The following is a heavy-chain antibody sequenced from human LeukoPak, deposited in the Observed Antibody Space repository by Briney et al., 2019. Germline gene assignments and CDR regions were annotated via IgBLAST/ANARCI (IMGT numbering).Heavy chain of an antibody. CDR2: INPSGGST. J-gene: IGHJ5*02. CDR1: GYTFTSYD. CDR3: ARQTGYSSSWYSPNWFDP. Sequence: ASVKVSCKASGYTFTSYDINWVRQATGQGLEWMGIINPSGGSTSYAQKFQGRVTMTRDMSTSTVYMELSSLRSEDTAVYYCARQTGYSSSWYSPNWFDPWGQGTLVTVSS. D-gene: IGHD6-13*01. V-gene: IGHV1-46*01.